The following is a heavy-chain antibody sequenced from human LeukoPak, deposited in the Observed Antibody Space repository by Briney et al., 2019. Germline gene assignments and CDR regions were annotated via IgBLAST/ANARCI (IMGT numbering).Heavy chain of an antibody. J-gene: IGHJ2*01. CDR2: ISWNRGSI. CDR1: GFTFSSYG. D-gene: IGHD6-13*01. V-gene: IGHV3-9*01. CDR3: AKGGAAADNYWYFDL. Sequence: GGSLRLSCAASGFTFSSYGMHWVRQAPGKGLEWVSGISWNRGSIGYADSVKGRFTISRDTAKNSLYLQMNSLRPEDTALYYCAKGGAAADNYWYFDLWGRGTLVTVSS.